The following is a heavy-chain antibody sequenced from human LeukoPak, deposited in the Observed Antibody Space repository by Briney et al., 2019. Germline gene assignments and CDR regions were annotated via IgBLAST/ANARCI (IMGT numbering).Heavy chain of an antibody. CDR3: ASARIVGATTLYHFDY. V-gene: IGHV1-69*05. D-gene: IGHD1-26*01. CDR1: GGTFSSYA. CDR2: IIPIFGTT. Sequence: GSSVKVSCKASGGTFSSYAISWLRQAPGQGLDWMGGIIPIFGTTNYAQKFQGRVTITTDESTSTAYMELSSLRSEDTAVYYCASARIVGATTLYHFDYWGQGTLVTVSS. J-gene: IGHJ4*02.